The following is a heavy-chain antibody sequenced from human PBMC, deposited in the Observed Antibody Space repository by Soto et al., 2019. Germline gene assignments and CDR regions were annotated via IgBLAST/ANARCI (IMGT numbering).Heavy chain of an antibody. D-gene: IGHD3-10*01. J-gene: IGHJ6*01. CDR2: TYYRSKWYS. CDR3: AKDRSGWFGELFRRARHLRNGMDV. CDR1: GDSVSSTSAA. V-gene: IGHV6-1*01. Sequence: QTLSLSCAISGDSVSSTSAAWSWIRQSPSRGLEWLGRTYYRSKWYSDYAVSVKSRITINPDTSKKQFSLQLNSVTPEDTAVYYCAKDRSGWFGELFRRARHLRNGMDV.